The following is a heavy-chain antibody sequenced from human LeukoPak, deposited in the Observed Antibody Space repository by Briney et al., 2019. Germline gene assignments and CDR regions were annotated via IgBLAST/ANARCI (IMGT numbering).Heavy chain of an antibody. CDR2: IINDGSST. V-gene: IGHV3-74*01. Sequence: GGSLRLSCAASGFNFKNYWMHWVRQAPGKGLEWVSRIINDGSSTTYADSVKGRFTISRDNSQNTLYLQMNSLRAEDTAVYYCARGTTIFAVVSYPDYWGQGTLVTVSS. D-gene: IGHD3-3*01. CDR1: GFNFKNYW. CDR3: ARGTTIFAVVSYPDY. J-gene: IGHJ4*02.